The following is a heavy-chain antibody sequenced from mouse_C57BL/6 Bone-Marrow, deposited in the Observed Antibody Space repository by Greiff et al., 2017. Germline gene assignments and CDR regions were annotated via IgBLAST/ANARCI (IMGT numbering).Heavy chain of an antibody. CDR2: IHPNSGST. V-gene: IGHV1-64*01. CDR1: GYTFTSYW. J-gene: IGHJ3*01. CDR3: AIYCRGLAY. D-gene: IGHD2-12*01. Sequence: VQLQQPGAELVKPGASVKLSCTASGYTFTSYWMHWVKQRPGQGLEWIGMIHPNSGSTNYNAKFKSKATLTVDKSSSTAYMQLSSLTSEDSAVXYCAIYCRGLAYWGQGTLVTVSA.